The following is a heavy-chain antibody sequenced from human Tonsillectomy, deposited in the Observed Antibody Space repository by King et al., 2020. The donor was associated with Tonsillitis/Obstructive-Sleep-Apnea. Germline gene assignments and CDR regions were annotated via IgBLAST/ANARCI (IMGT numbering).Heavy chain of an antibody. J-gene: IGHJ3*02. V-gene: IGHV3-74*01. CDR1: EFTFSSYS. CDR2: INVDGSSR. CDR3: ARDHSGTGAAFDI. D-gene: IGHD1-1*01. Sequence: VQLVESGGGLVQPGGSLRLSCAVSEFTFSSYSMHWVRRAPGKGLVWVSHINVDGSSRNYADSVKGRFTISRDNAKNTPYLQMNSLRAEDTAVYYCARDHSGTGAAFDIWGQGTMLTVSS.